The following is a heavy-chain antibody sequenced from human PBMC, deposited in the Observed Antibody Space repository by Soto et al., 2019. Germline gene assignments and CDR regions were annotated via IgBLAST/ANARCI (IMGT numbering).Heavy chain of an antibody. V-gene: IGHV4-34*01. Sequence: SETLSLTCAVYGKSLSGYYWSWIRQPPGKSLEWIGEINHSGNTNYNPSLKSRVTISVDTSKNQLFLNLSSVAAADTAMYYCARHHVRGRAIAGAAEFWGQGTLVTVSS. D-gene: IGHD1-26*01. CDR2: INHSGNT. CDR1: GKSLSGYY. J-gene: IGHJ4*02. CDR3: ARHHVRGRAIAGAAEF.